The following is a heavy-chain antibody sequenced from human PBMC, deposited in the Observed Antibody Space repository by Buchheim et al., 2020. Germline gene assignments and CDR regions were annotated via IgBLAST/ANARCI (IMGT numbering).Heavy chain of an antibody. J-gene: IGHJ4*02. D-gene: IGHD2-21*01. CDR2: MNSNSGNT. CDR1: GYTFTSYD. Sequence: QVQLVQSGAEVKKPGASVKVSCKASGYTFTSYDINWVRQATGQGLEWMGWMNSNSGNTGYEQQFQGRVTMTRNASIRTAYMELSSLRSEDTAVYYCARLRRGLLSPDFDYWGQGTL. V-gene: IGHV1-8*01. CDR3: ARLRRGLLSPDFDY.